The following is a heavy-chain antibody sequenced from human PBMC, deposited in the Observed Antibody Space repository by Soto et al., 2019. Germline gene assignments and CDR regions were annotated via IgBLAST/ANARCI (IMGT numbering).Heavy chain of an antibody. Sequence: APVKVSCKASGYTFTSYGISWVRQAPGQGLEWMGWISAYNGNTNYAQKLQGRVTMTTDKSTRTAYMELRSLKSHDPAVYYSGSFIYYFECWGRRTLVAASS. CDR3: GSFIYYFEC. CDR2: ISAYNGNT. J-gene: IGHJ4*02. D-gene: IGHD2-21*01. CDR1: GYTFTSYG. V-gene: IGHV1-18*01.